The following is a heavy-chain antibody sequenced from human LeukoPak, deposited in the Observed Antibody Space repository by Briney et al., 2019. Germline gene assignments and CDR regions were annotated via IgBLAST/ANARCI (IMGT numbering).Heavy chain of an antibody. Sequence: GGSLRLSCAASGFTFSSYAMSWVRQAPGQGLEWVSAISGSGGSTYYADSVKGRFTISRDNSKNTLYLQMNSLRAEDTAVYYCAKRHFDWSEYYFDYWGQGTLVTVSS. D-gene: IGHD3-9*01. J-gene: IGHJ4*02. CDR3: AKRHFDWSEYYFDY. CDR2: ISGSGGST. V-gene: IGHV3-23*01. CDR1: GFTFSSYA.